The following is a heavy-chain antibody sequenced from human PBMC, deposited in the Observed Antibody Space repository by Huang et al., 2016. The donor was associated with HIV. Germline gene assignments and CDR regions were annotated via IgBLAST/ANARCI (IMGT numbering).Heavy chain of an antibody. CDR3: ARTPYSGSHPDY. J-gene: IGHJ4*02. D-gene: IGHD2-15*01. V-gene: IGHV1-2*02. CDR2: IHPLVGVT. Sequence: QVQLVQSGAEVKKPGASVKVSCRTSGYTFTDYFVHWVRQAPGQGLQGMGAIHPLVGVTNYAQKFQGRVTMNRDTSIRTVYMELNRLRSDDTALYYCARTPYSGSHPDYWGQGTLVTVSS. CDR1: GYTFTDYF.